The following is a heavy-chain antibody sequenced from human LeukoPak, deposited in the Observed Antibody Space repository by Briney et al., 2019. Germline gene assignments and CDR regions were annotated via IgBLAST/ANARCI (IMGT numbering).Heavy chain of an antibody. Sequence: WGSLRLSCAASGISFSSYCMRWIRQPPGKGLEWVAVIGYDGSSKYYAASVKGRFTISRANSKTTLYLQVNGLSAEDPAVYFCARDYESVFDYWGQGTLVTVSS. D-gene: IGHD3-3*01. CDR3: ARDYESVFDY. CDR1: GISFSSYC. J-gene: IGHJ4*02. V-gene: IGHV3-33*01. CDR2: IGYDGSSK.